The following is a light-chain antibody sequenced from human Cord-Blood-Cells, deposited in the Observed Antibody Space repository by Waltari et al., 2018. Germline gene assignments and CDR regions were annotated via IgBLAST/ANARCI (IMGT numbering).Light chain of an antibody. CDR3: QKYNSAPRT. J-gene: IGKJ1*01. CDR1: QGISNY. CDR2: AAS. V-gene: IGKV1-27*01. Sequence: DIQMTQSPSSLSASVGDRVTITCRASQGISNYLAWYQQKPGKVPKLLIYAASTLLSVVPARFSGSGSGTDFTLTISSLQPEDVATYYCQKYNSAPRTFGQGTKVEIK.